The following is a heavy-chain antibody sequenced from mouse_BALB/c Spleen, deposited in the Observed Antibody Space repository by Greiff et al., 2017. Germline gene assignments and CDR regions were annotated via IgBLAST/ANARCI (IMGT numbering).Heavy chain of an antibody. D-gene: IGHD1-1*01. CDR2: IYPGDGDT. CDR1: CYAFSSYW. V-gene: IGHV1-80*01. Sequence: VQLQQSGAELVRPGSSVKISCKASCYAFSSYWMDWVKQRPGQGLEWIGQIYPGDGDTNYNGKFKGKDTLTADKSSSTAYMQLSSLTSEDSAVYFCASHYYGSSNFDYWGQGTTLTVSS. CDR3: ASHYYGSSNFDY. J-gene: IGHJ2*01.